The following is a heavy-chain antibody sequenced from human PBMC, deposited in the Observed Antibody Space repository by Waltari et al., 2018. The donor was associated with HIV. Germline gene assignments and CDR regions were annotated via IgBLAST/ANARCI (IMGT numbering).Heavy chain of an antibody. CDR2: ISGSGGST. CDR3: ARPPNYDFWSGYLGWFDP. D-gene: IGHD3-3*01. J-gene: IGHJ5*02. CDR1: GFPFRSYA. V-gene: IGHV3-23*01. Sequence: EVQLLESGGGLVQPGGSLRLSCAASGFPFRSYALRWVRPARGKGLEWVSAISGSGGSTYYADSVKGRFTISRDNSKNTLYLQMNSLRAEDTAVYYCARPPNYDFWSGYLGWFDPWGQGTLVTVSS.